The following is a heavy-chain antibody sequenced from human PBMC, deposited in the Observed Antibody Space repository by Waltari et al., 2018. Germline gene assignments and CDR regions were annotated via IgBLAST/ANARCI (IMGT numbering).Heavy chain of an antibody. V-gene: IGHV3-23*01. CDR1: GFTFSSYA. Sequence: EVQLLESGGGLVQPGGSLRLSCAASGFTFSSYAMSWVRQAPGKGLEWVSAISGSGGSTYYADSVKGRFTISRDNSKNTLYLQMNSLRAEDTAVYYCAKGFVPGVYCGGDCYPDAEYFDYWGQGTLVTVSS. CDR2: ISGSGGST. D-gene: IGHD2-21*01. J-gene: IGHJ4*02. CDR3: AKGFVPGVYCGGDCYPDAEYFDY.